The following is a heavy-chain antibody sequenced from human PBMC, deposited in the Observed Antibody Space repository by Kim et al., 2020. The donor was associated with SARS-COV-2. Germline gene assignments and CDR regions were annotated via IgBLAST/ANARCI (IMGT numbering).Heavy chain of an antibody. CDR3: AILWGFSRLDSLDY. J-gene: IGHJ4*02. V-gene: IGHV3-74*01. Sequence: ADSVKGRFTISRDNAKNTLYLQMNSLGAEDTAVYYCAILWGFSRLDSLDYWGQGTLVTVSS. D-gene: IGHD7-27*01.